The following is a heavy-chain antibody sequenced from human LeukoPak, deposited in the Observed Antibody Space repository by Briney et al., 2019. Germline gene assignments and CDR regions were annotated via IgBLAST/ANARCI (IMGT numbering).Heavy chain of an antibody. V-gene: IGHV4-59*01. D-gene: IGHD2-2*01. CDR2: IYYSGST. CDR3: ARVPRVPAAHHLTRYYYYHYMDV. J-gene: IGHJ6*03. Sequence: SETLSLTCTVSGGSISSYYWSWIRQPPGKGLEWIGYIYYSGSTNYNPSLKSRVTISVDTSKNQFSLKLSSVTAADTAVYYCARVPRVPAAHHLTRYYYYHYMDVWGKGTTVTVSS. CDR1: GGSISSYY.